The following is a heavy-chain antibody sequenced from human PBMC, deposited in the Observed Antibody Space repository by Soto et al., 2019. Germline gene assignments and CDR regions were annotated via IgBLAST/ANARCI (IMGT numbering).Heavy chain of an antibody. Sequence: ASVKVSCKASGFTFTSSAMQWVRQARGQRLEWIGWIVVGSGNTNYAQKFQERVTITRDMSTSTAYMELSSLRSEDTAVYYCAAETRSSEDDYYYYYMDVWGKGTTVTVSS. V-gene: IGHV1-58*02. D-gene: IGHD2-2*01. CDR1: GFTFTSSA. CDR2: IVVGSGNT. CDR3: AAETRSSEDDYYYYYMDV. J-gene: IGHJ6*03.